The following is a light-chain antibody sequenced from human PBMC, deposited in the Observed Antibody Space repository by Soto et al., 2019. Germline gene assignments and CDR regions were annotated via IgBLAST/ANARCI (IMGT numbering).Light chain of an antibody. CDR2: GAS. CDR3: QQYGSSPSLP. CDR1: QSVSSSY. V-gene: IGKV3-20*01. J-gene: IGKJ5*01. Sequence: EIVLTQSPGTLSLSPGERATLSCRASQSVSSSYLAWYQQKPGQAPRLLIYGASSRATGIPDRFSGSGSGTDFTRTISSLEPEDFAVYYCQQYGSSPSLPFGQGPRLEIK.